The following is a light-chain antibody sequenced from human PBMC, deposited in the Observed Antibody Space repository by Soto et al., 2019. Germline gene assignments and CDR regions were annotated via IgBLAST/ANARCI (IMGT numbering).Light chain of an antibody. J-gene: IGKJ1*01. CDR2: KAS. V-gene: IGKV1-5*03. CDR3: QQLNIYPHT. CDR1: QTISSW. Sequence: DIQMTQSPSTLSGSVGDRVTITCRASQTISSWLAWYQQKPGKAPKLLIYKASTLKSGVPSRFSGSGSGTEFTLTISSLQPEDFATYYCQQLNIYPHTFGQGTKVDIK.